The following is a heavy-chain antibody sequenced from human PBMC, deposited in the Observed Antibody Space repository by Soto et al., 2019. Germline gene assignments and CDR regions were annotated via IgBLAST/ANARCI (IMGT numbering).Heavy chain of an antibody. CDR2: ISGSGGST. J-gene: IGHJ6*03. CDR3: ARTDVYCSCCRCYCYYMDV. CDR1: GFTFSSYA. D-gene: IGHD2-15*01. Sequence: GGSLRLSCAASGFTFSSYAISCVRQAPGKGLEWVSTISGSGGSTYYADSVKGRFTISRDNSKNTLYLQINSLRAEDTAVYYCARTDVYCSCCRCYCYYMDVWGKGSTVT. V-gene: IGHV3-23*01.